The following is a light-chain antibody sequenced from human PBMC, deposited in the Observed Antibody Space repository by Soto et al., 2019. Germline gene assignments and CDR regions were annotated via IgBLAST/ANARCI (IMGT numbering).Light chain of an antibody. CDR3: QQYNNWPPTWT. J-gene: IGKJ1*01. CDR1: QSLSTN. CDR2: AVS. Sequence: EILMTQSPATLSVSPGERATLSCRASQSLSTNLALYQQKPGQAPRLLIYAVSTRATDIPARFSGSGSGTEFTLTLSSLHSEDFAVYSCQQYNNWPPTWTFGQGTKV. V-gene: IGKV3-15*01.